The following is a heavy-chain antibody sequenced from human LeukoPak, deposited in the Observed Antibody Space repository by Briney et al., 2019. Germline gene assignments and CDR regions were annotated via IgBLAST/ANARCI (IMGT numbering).Heavy chain of an antibody. CDR1: GGSISSSSYY. CDR2: IYYSGST. V-gene: IGHV4-39*01. D-gene: IGHD1-26*01. CDR3: ARHQWEAGLGDAFDI. Sequence: ETLSLTCTVSGGSISSSSYYWGWIRQPLGKGLEWIGSIYYSGSTYYNPSLKSRVTISVDTSKNQFSLKLSSVTAADTAVYYCARHQWEAGLGDAFDIWGQGTMVTVSS. J-gene: IGHJ3*02.